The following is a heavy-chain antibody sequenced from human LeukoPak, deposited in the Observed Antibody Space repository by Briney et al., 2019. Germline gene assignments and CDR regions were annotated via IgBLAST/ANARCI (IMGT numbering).Heavy chain of an antibody. CDR1: GFTFSSYA. Sequence: GGSLRLSCAASGFTFSSYAMSWVRQAPGKGLEWVSAISGSGGSTYYADSVKGRFTISRDNSKNTLYLQMNSLRAEDTAVYYCAKLGYCSGGSCYSFDYWGQGTLVTVSS. CDR3: AKLGYCSGGSCYSFDY. J-gene: IGHJ4*02. V-gene: IGHV3-23*01. CDR2: ISGSGGST. D-gene: IGHD2-15*01.